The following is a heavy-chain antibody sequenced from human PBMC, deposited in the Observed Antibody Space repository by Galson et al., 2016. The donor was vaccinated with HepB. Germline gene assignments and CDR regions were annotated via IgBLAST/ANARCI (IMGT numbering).Heavy chain of an antibody. CDR3: PTSNLYDVWSGPDGFDI. D-gene: IGHD3-3*01. Sequence: SETLSLTCTVSGGSVRGSYCSWIRHLPGKGLEWIGYVYYNEGTHYNPSLKSRVTISRDTSKNQFSLRLASVTAADTAVYYCPTSNLYDVWSGPDGFDIWSQGTMVTVSS. CDR1: GGSVRGSY. J-gene: IGHJ3*02. V-gene: IGHV4-59*06. CDR2: VYYNEGT.